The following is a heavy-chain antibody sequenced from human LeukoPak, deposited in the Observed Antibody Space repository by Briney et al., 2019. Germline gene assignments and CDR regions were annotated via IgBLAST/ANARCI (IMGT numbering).Heavy chain of an antibody. CDR2: INPNSGGT. D-gene: IGHD3-10*01. CDR1: GYTFTGYY. V-gene: IGHV1-2*02. CDR3: ARVTRVNYYGLGSYNF. J-gene: IGHJ4*02. Sequence: ASVKVSCKASGYTFTGYYMHWVRQAPGQGLEWMGWINPNSGGTSYAQKFQGRVTMTRDTSISTAYMELSRLRSDDTAVYYCARVTRVNYYGLGSYNFWGQGTLVTVSS.